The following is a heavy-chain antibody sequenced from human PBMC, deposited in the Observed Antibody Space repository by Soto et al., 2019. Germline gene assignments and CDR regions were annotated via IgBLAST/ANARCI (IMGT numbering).Heavy chain of an antibody. J-gene: IGHJ6*02. Sequence: PGGSLRLSCAASGFTFSSYGMHWVRQAPGKGLEWEAVISYDGSNKYYADSVKGRFTISRDNSKNTLYLQMNSLRAEDTAVYYCARDLADSNVVIPPPYYYGMDVWGQGTTVTVSS. D-gene: IGHD3-22*01. CDR1: GFTFSSYG. CDR2: ISYDGSNK. V-gene: IGHV3-30-3*01. CDR3: ARDLADSNVVIPPPYYYGMDV.